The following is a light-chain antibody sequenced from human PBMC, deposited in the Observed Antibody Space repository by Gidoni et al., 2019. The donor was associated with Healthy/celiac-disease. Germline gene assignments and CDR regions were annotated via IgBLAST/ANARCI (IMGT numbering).Light chain of an antibody. CDR1: QDISNY. V-gene: IGKV1-33*01. CDR2: DAS. J-gene: IGKJ3*01. Sequence: DIQMTQSPSSLSASVGDRVTITCQAIQDISNYLNWYQQKPGKAPKLLIYDASNLETGVPSRFSGSGSGTDFTFTISSMKPEDIETYYCQQYDNLPVFTFGPGTKVDIK. CDR3: QQYDNLPVFT.